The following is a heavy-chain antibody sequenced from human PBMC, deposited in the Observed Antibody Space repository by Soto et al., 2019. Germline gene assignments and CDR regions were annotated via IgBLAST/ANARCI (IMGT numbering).Heavy chain of an antibody. CDR3: ARFSASENWYFDL. D-gene: IGHD5-12*01. CDR1: GFTFSVSA. J-gene: IGHJ2*01. CDR2: VSSKGNNYAT. V-gene: IGHV3-73*02. Sequence: EVQLVESGGGLVQPGGSLKLSCAASGFTFSVSAMHWVRQASGKGLEWVGRVSSKGNNYATTYAASVKGRFTISRDDSKNTAYLQMNSLKTEDTAVYFCARFSASENWYFDLWGRGTLVTVSS.